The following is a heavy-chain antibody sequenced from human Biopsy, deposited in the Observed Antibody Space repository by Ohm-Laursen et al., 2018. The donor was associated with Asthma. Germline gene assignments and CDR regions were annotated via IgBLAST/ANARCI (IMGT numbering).Heavy chain of an antibody. V-gene: IGHV3-30*03. CDR3: VRDGTDDAFDI. J-gene: IGHJ3*02. CDR1: GFSFGSYG. CDR2: MSFDGRQT. D-gene: IGHD1-1*01. Sequence: LSLTCATSGFSFGSYGMHWVRQAPGKGLEWVAGMSFDGRQTYYADSVKGRFTISRDNSKNTLYLQMNSLRAEDTAVYYCVRDGTDDAFDIWGQGTVVSVSS.